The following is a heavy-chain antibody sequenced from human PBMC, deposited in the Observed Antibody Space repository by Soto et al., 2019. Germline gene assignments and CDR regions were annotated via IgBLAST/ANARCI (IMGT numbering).Heavy chain of an antibody. CDR2: IWYDGSNK. Sequence: QVQLVESGGGVVQPGRSLRLSCAASGFTFSSYGMHWVRQAPGKGLEWVAVIWYDGSNKYYADSVMGRFTISRDNSKNTLYLQMNSLRAEDPAVYYCARGISTVNWFDPWGQGTLVTVSS. V-gene: IGHV3-33*01. D-gene: IGHD2-2*01. CDR1: GFTFSSYG. J-gene: IGHJ5*02. CDR3: ARGISTVNWFDP.